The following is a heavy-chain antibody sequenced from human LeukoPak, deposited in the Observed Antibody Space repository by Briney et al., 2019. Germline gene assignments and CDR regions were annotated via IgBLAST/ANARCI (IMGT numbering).Heavy chain of an antibody. D-gene: IGHD2-2*02. CDR2: IIPIFGTA. CDR3: ARDIPPRDYYYYYMDV. Sequence: SVKVSCKASGGTFSSYAISWVRQAPGQGLEWMGGIIPIFGTANYAQKFQGRVTITADESTSTAYMELSSLRSDDTAVYYCARDIPPRDYYYYYMDVWGKGTTVTVSS. J-gene: IGHJ6*03. V-gene: IGHV1-69*13. CDR1: GGTFSSYA.